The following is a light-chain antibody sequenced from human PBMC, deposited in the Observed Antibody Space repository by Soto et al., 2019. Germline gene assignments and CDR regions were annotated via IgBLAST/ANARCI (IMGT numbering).Light chain of an antibody. J-gene: IGKJ3*01. CDR2: DGS. CDR3: QHYNTYSKA. Sequence: DIRMTQSLSTLSTSVGARVTITCRATQSVSYWLAWYQQKPGKAPNLLIYDGSTLASGVPPRFSGGGFGTEFTLNISSLQPDDSAIYYCQHYNTYSKAFGPGTKVDIK. V-gene: IGKV1-5*01. CDR1: QSVSYW.